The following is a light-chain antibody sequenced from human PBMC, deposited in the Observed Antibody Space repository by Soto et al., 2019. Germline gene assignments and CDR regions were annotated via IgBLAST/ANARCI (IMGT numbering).Light chain of an antibody. CDR2: GAS. Sequence: EIVLTQSPGTLSLSPGERATLSCRASQSVSSSYLSWYQQKPGQAPRLLIYGASSRATGIPDRFSGSGSGTDFTLTISRLEPEDLAVYYCQQTRTFGGGTKVEIK. V-gene: IGKV3-20*01. CDR1: QSVSSSY. CDR3: QQTRT. J-gene: IGKJ4*01.